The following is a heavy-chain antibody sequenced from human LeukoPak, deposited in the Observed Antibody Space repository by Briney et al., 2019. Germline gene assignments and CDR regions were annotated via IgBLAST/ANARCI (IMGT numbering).Heavy chain of an antibody. V-gene: IGHV3-30*02. Sequence: GGPLRLSVAASGFILITYGSYWVGRAQGKGLEGVDFIRHDGSIKNYADSVKGRSTISRDNSKNTLYLQMNSLRAEDTAVYYCAKDSLADIDYWGQGTLVTVSS. D-gene: IGHD3-16*01. CDR3: AKDSLADIDY. J-gene: IGHJ4*02. CDR2: IRHDGSIK. CDR1: GFILITYG.